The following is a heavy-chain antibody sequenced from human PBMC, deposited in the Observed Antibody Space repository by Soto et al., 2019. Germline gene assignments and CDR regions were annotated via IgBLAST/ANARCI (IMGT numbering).Heavy chain of an antibody. J-gene: IGHJ4*02. V-gene: IGHV3-30*18. CDR2: ISYDGSNK. D-gene: IGHD2-2*01. Sequence: QVQLVESGGGVVQPGRSLRLSCAASGFTFSSYGMHWVRQAPGKGLEWVAVISYDGSNKYYADSVKGRFTISRDNSKNTLYLQMHSLRAEATAVYYCAKDPRSYAGAGLHAYWGQGTLVTVSS. CDR3: AKDPRSYAGAGLHAY. CDR1: GFTFSSYG.